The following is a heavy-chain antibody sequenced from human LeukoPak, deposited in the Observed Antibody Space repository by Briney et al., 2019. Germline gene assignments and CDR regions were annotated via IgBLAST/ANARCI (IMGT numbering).Heavy chain of an antibody. J-gene: IGHJ4*02. CDR3: TRGSSGRRDN. CDR2: MNPNSGIT. D-gene: IGHD6-19*01. V-gene: IGHV1-8*01. CDR1: GYTFTSCD. Sequence: ASVKVTCKASGYTFTSCDINWVRQATGQGLEWMGWMNPNSGITGYGQSFQGRITMTRDISISTAYMELSNLTSEDTAIYYCTRGSSGRRDNWGQGTLVTVSA.